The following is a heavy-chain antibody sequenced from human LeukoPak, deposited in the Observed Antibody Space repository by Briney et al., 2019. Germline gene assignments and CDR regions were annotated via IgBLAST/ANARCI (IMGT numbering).Heavy chain of an antibody. CDR3: ARDPEGVGPSDAFDI. V-gene: IGHV3-7*01. J-gene: IGHJ3*02. Sequence: GGSLRLSCAASGSTFSSYWMSWVRQAPGKGLEWVANIKQDGSEKYYVDSVKGRFTISRDNAKNSLYLQMNSLRAEDTAVYYCARDPEGVGPSDAFDIWGQGTMVTVSS. D-gene: IGHD2-8*01. CDR1: GSTFSSYW. CDR2: IKQDGSEK.